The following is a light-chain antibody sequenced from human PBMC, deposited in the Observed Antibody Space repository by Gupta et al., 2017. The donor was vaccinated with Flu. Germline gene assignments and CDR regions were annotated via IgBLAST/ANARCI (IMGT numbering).Light chain of an antibody. CDR2: KVS. CDR3: MQATYWPRT. J-gene: IGKJ1*01. V-gene: IGKV2-30*01. CDR1: QALVYSDGSLY. Sequence: DVTVTQSPLFLPVILGQEASISCNTSQALVYSDGSLYFNWFQQRPGQSPRRLLYKVSNRDSGVPDRFSGSGSGSHFTLKISGVEAEDVGIYDCMQATYWPRTFGQGTRVEI.